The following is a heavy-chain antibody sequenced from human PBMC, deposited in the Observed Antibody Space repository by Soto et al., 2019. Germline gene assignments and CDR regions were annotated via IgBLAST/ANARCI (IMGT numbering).Heavy chain of an antibody. CDR3: ARVSLRILFYWTVPSGAFDI. CDR2: ISDGGST. V-gene: IGHV4-34*01. CDR1: GGSFSGYY. Sequence: PSETLSLTCAVYGGSFSGYYWSWIRQPPGKGLEGIGGISDGGSTNYNPSRKSRVTIAEYTSKNQFPLKLRPVPAAATAVYYCARVSLRILFYWTVPSGAFDIWGQGTMVTVSS. D-gene: IGHD3-9*01. J-gene: IGHJ3*02.